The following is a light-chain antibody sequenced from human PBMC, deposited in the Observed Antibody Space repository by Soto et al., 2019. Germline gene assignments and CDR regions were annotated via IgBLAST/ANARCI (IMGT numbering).Light chain of an antibody. Sequence: QSVLTQPPSASGFPGQSVTISCSGTTSDVGGYNYVSWYQQHPGKAPKLLVYDVDKRPSGVPDRFSGSKSGNTAALTGSGLQAEDEADYYCSSYVGSNFHVLFGGGTKVTVL. CDR1: TSDVGGYNY. CDR3: SSYVGSNFHVL. J-gene: IGLJ2*01. CDR2: DVD. V-gene: IGLV2-8*01.